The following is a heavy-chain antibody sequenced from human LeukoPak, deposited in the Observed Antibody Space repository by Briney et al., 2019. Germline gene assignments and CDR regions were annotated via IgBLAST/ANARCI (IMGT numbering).Heavy chain of an antibody. CDR3: ARQGLYDSSDFWTFQH. CDR1: GFIFSDYH. D-gene: IGHD3/OR15-3a*01. CDR2: ISSSSGYK. V-gene: IGHV3-11*06. Sequence: GGSLRLSCAASGFIFSDYHMSWIRQTPEKGLEWLSYISSSSGYKNYADSLKGRFTISRDNAKNSVYMQMNSLSAEDTAVYYCARQGLYDSSDFWTFQHWGQGTLVTVSS. J-gene: IGHJ1*01.